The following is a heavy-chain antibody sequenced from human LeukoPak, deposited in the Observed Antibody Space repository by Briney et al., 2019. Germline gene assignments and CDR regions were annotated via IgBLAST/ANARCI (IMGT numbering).Heavy chain of an antibody. CDR2: ISGSGGST. CDR3: AKDPLAVAGTDAFDI. Sequence: GGSLRLSCAASGFTLRSHAMSWVRQAPGKGLEWVSAISGSGGSTYYADSVKGRFTISRDNSKNTLYLQMNSLRAEDTAVYYCAKDPLAVAGTDAFDIWGQGTMVTVSS. J-gene: IGHJ3*02. CDR1: GFTLRSHA. D-gene: IGHD6-19*01. V-gene: IGHV3-23*01.